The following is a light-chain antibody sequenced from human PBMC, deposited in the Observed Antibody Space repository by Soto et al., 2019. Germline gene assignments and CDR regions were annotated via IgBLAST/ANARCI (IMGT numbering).Light chain of an antibody. CDR2: QTS. Sequence: DIQMTQSPDSLSASVGDRVTISCRASQSIYSQLAWYHQKLGKAPRLLIYQTSTLQGGVPSRFSGSGAGPDFTLTIRILAPEGSATFGCQQRYSTPMTLGQGSRLEI. J-gene: IGKJ5*01. CDR3: QQRYSTPMT. V-gene: IGKV1-39*01. CDR1: QSIYSQ.